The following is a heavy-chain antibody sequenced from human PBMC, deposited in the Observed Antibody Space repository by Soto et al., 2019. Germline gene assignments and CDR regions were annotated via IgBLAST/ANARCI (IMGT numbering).Heavy chain of an antibody. CDR1: GFTFSSSA. CDR3: ARAGAARVPYFDY. V-gene: IGHV3-30-3*01. CDR2: ISYDGSNK. J-gene: IGHJ4*02. Sequence: LRLSCASSGFTFSSSAMHWFLQAPGKGLEWVAVISYDGSNKYYADSVKGRFTISRDNSKNTLYLQMNSLRAEDTAVYYCARAGAARVPYFDYWGQGTLVTVSS. D-gene: IGHD6-6*01.